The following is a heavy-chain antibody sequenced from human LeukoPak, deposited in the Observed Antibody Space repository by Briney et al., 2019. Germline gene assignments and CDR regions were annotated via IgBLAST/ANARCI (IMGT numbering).Heavy chain of an antibody. CDR2: INHSGST. V-gene: IGHV4-34*01. CDR1: GGSFSGYY. Sequence: PSETLSLTCAVYGGSFSGYYWSWIRQPPGKGLEWIGEINHSGSTNYNPSLKSRVTISVDTSKNQFSLKLSSVTAADTAVYYCARAPTDWYSSGWFDYWGQGTLVTVSS. CDR3: ARAPTDWYSSGWFDY. D-gene: IGHD6-19*01. J-gene: IGHJ4*02.